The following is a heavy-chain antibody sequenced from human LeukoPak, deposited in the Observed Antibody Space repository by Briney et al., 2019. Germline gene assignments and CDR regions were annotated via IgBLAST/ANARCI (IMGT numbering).Heavy chain of an antibody. CDR2: ISPDDKTT. V-gene: IGHV3-74*01. CDR1: GFTFSSYA. D-gene: IGHD1-26*01. Sequence: PGGSLRLSCAASGFTFSSYAMSWVRQAPGKGLVWVSRISPDDKTTSYADSVKGRFTVSRDDAKKTLYLQMNSLRAEDTAVYYCLTILETTIDAFDIWGQGAMVTVSS. CDR3: LTILETTIDAFDI. J-gene: IGHJ3*02.